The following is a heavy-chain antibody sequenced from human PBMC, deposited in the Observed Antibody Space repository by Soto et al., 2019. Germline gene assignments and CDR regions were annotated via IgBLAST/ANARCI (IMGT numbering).Heavy chain of an antibody. Sequence: ASVKVSCKASGYPFTNYGISWVRQAPGQGLEWMGWISVYNGNTKYAQKFQGRVTMTTDTSTSTAYMELRSLRSDDTAVYYCARDPGRSTSCYICDYYGMDVWVQGTTVTVS. J-gene: IGHJ6*02. CDR2: ISVYNGNT. CDR3: ARDPGRSTSCYICDYYGMDV. D-gene: IGHD2-2*02. CDR1: GYPFTNYG. V-gene: IGHV1-18*04.